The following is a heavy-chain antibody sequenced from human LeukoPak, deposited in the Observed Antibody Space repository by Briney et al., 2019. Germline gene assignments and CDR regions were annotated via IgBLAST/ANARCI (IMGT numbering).Heavy chain of an antibody. J-gene: IGHJ6*02. CDR3: AKDTLDSSSSHYYYGMDV. V-gene: IGHV3-23*01. D-gene: IGHD6-6*01. CDR1: GFTFSSYA. CDR2: ISGSGGST. Sequence: PGGSLRLSCAASGFTFSSYAMSWVRQAPGKGLEWVSAISGSGGSTYYADSVKGQFTISRDNSKNTLYLQMNSLRAEDTAVYYCAKDTLDSSSSHYYYGMDVWGQGTTVTVSS.